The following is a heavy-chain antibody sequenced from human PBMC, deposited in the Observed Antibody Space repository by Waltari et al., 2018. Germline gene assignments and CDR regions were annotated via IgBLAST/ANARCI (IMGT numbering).Heavy chain of an antibody. V-gene: IGHV3-48*03. CDR3: AGSRFLETRYGMDV. D-gene: IGHD3-3*01. CDR2: ITTTSNTI. J-gene: IGHJ6*02. CDR1: TPTFKTYE. Sequence: QLVESGGGLVQPGGSLRLSCAAYTPTFKTYEMTWVRQAPGKGLEWLAYITTTSNTIYYTDSVRGRFTISRDNVKNSLFLQMHGLRADDSAIYYCAGSRFLETRYGMDVWGQGTTVTVSS.